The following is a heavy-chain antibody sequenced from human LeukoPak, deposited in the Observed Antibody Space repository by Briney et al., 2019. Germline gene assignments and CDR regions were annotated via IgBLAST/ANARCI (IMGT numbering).Heavy chain of an antibody. V-gene: IGHV4-4*07. CDR3: ARHISSGGTYAHFDY. CDR2: IYTSGST. D-gene: IGHD1-26*01. Sequence: SETLSLTCTVSGGSISSYYWSWIRQPAGKGLEWNGRIYTSGSTNYNPSLKSRVTMSVDTSKNQFSLKLTSVTAADTAVYYCARHISSGGTYAHFDYWGQGTLVTVSS. CDR1: GGSISSYY. J-gene: IGHJ4*02.